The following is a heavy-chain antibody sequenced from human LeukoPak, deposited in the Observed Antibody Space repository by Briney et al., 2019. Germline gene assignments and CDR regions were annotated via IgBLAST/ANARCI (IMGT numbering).Heavy chain of an antibody. D-gene: IGHD5-12*01. J-gene: IGHJ3*02. V-gene: IGHV4-4*02. Sequence: PSETLSLTCAVSGGSISSSNWWSWVRQPPAKGLEWIGEIYHSGSTNYNPSLKSRVTISVDKSKNQFSLKLSSVTAADTAVYYCARVPIVATIEGAFDIWGQRTMVTVSS. CDR3: ARVPIVATIEGAFDI. CDR1: GGSISSSNW. CDR2: IYHSGST.